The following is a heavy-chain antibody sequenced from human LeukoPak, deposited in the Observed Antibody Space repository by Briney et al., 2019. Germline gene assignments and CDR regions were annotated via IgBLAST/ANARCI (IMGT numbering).Heavy chain of an antibody. D-gene: IGHD3-22*01. CDR3: AKDPHKYYYDSSGYYYYCDY. J-gene: IGHJ4*02. CDR2: ISGSGGST. Sequence: PGGSLRLSCAASGFTFDDYGMSWVRQAPGKGLEWVSAISGSGGSTYYADSVKGRFTISRDNSKNTLYLQMNSLRAEDTAVYYCAKDPHKYYYDSSGYYYYCDYWGQGTLVTVSS. CDR1: GFTFDDYG. V-gene: IGHV3-23*01.